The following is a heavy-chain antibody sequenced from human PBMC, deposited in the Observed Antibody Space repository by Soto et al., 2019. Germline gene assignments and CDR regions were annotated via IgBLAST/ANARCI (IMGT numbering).Heavy chain of an antibody. CDR2: INAGNGNT. V-gene: IGHV1-3*01. Sequence: GASVKVSCKASGYTFTSYAMHWVRQAPGQRLEWMGWINAGNGNTKYSQKFQGRVTITRDTSASTAYMELSSLRSEDTAVYYCARDMRPSGTDIDYWGQGTLVTVSS. CDR1: GYTFTSYA. D-gene: IGHD3-10*01. J-gene: IGHJ4*02. CDR3: ARDMRPSGTDIDY.